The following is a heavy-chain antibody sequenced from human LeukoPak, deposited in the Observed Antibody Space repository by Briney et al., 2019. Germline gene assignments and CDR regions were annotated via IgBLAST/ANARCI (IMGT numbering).Heavy chain of an antibody. CDR2: IYYSGST. CDR1: GGSISSYY. Sequence: SETLSLTCTVSGGSISSYYWSWIRQPPGKGLEWIGYIYYSGSTNYNPSLKSRVTISVDTSKNQFSLKLSSVTAADTAVYYCARGGSSTSQRYYYYYYYMDVWGKGTTVTVSS. D-gene: IGHD2-2*01. J-gene: IGHJ6*03. CDR3: ARGGSSTSQRYYYYYYYMDV. V-gene: IGHV4-59*01.